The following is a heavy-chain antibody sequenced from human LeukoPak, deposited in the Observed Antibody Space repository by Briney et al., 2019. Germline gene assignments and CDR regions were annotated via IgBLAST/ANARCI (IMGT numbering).Heavy chain of an antibody. D-gene: IGHD1-26*01. Sequence: GGSLRLSCAASGFTFSSYSMNWVRQAPGKGLEWVSSISTSSSFIYYADSVKGRFTISRDNAKNSLYLQMNSLRAEDTAIYFCARYVGSTSLDYWGQGTLVTVSS. J-gene: IGHJ4*02. CDR3: ARYVGSTSLDY. CDR1: GFTFSSYS. CDR2: ISTSSSFI. V-gene: IGHV3-21*01.